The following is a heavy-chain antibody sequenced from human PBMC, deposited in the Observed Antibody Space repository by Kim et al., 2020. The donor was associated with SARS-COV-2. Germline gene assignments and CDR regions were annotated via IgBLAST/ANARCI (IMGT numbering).Heavy chain of an antibody. V-gene: IGHV4-39*01. CDR3: ARSPHFALDSGYYDSSGFSSFDS. Sequence: SETLSLTCTVSGGSISSSSYYWGWIRQPPGKGLEWIGSIYYSGSTYYNPSLKSRVTISVDTSKNQFSLKLSSVTAADTAVYYCARSPHFALDSGYYDSSGFSSFDSWGQGTLVTVSS. J-gene: IGHJ4*02. CDR2: IYYSGST. D-gene: IGHD3-22*01. CDR1: GGSISSSSYY.